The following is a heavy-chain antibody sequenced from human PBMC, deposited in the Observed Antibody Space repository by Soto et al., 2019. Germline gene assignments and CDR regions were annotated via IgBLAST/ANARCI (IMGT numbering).Heavy chain of an antibody. CDR3: TKDTFGDRDS. CDR2: INPDGTTT. J-gene: IGHJ4*02. V-gene: IGHV3-74*01. D-gene: IGHD4-17*01. CDR1: EFTFSHYW. Sequence: EVHLVESGGGLVQPGGSLRLSCADSEFTFSHYWMHWVRQAPGKGLVWVSRINPDGTTTNYADSVKGRFTISRDNAKNTLYLQMNSLRGEDTAMYYCTKDTFGDRDSWGQGTLVTVSP.